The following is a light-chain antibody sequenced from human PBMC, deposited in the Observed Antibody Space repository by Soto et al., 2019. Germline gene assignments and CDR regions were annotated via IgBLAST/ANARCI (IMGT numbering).Light chain of an antibody. V-gene: IGKV3-20*01. CDR1: QRLTSNS. CDR2: VAS. J-gene: IGKJ2*01. Sequence: EIVLTQSPGTLSLSPGERATLSCGASQRLTSNSLAWYQQKPGQAPRLLIYVASSRATGIPARFSGSGSGTDFTLNISGLEPKDFAVYYCQQYGTSPYTFGQGTKLEIK. CDR3: QQYGTSPYT.